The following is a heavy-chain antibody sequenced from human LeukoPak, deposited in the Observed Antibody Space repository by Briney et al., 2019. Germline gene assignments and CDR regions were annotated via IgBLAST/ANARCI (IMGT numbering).Heavy chain of an antibody. CDR3: ARLRRGY. V-gene: IGHV3-23*01. CDR1: GFTFSTYG. J-gene: IGHJ4*02. CDR2: ISSSGGST. Sequence: GGSLRLSCAASGFTFSTYGMSWVRQAPGKGLEWVSGISSSGGSTYYADSVKGRFTISRDNSKNTLFLQMNSLRAEDTAVYYCARLRRGYWGRGTPVTVSS.